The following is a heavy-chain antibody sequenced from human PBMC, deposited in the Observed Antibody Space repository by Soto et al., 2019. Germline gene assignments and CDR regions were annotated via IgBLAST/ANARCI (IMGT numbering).Heavy chain of an antibody. V-gene: IGHV3-7*01. CDR3: SRSLDY. CDR2: INQDGSEK. CDR1: GFSFSTYW. J-gene: IGHJ4*02. Sequence: GGSLRLSCAASGFSFSTYWMDWVRQAPGQGLEWVANINQDGSEKHFADSVKGRFTISRDNAKNSLYLQMSSLTAEDSALYYCSRSLDYWGQGTLVTVSS.